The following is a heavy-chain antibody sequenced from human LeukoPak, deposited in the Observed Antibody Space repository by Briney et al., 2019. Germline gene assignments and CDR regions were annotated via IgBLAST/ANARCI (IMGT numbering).Heavy chain of an antibody. CDR2: IIPIFGTA. Sequence: SVKVSSKASGGTFTSYAISWVRQAPGQGLEWMGGIIPIFGTANYAQKFQGRVTITADESTSTAYMELSSLRSEDTAVYYSASLPARYCSSTSCYDFDYWGQGTLVTVSS. CDR3: ASLPARYCSSTSCYDFDY. V-gene: IGHV1-69*13. J-gene: IGHJ4*02. D-gene: IGHD2-2*01. CDR1: GGTFTSYA.